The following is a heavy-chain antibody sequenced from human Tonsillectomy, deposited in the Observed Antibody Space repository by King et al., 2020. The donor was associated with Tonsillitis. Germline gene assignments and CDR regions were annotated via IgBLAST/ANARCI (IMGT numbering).Heavy chain of an antibody. J-gene: IGHJ6*03. CDR2: IGSSGSTM. CDR1: GFTFSSYE. Sequence: VQLVESGGGLVQPGGSLRLSCVASGFTFSSYEMNWVRQAPGEGLEGVSYIGSSGSTMFYADSVKGRFTISRDNAKTSLYLQMNSLRAEDTAVYYCAAWMSPETGTTRVYYYMDVWGKGTTVTVSS. D-gene: IGHD1-7*01. V-gene: IGHV3-48*03. CDR3: AAWMSPETGTTRVYYYMDV.